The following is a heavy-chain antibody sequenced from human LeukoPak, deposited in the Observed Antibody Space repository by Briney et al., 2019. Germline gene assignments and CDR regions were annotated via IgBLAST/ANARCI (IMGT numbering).Heavy chain of an antibody. CDR2: INHSGST. CDR3: ARAPGIAAARDWFDP. V-gene: IGHV4-34*01. J-gene: IGHJ5*02. CDR1: GGSFSGYY. Sequence: PSETLSLTCAVYGGSFSGYYWSWIRQPPGKGLEWIGEINHSGSTNYNPSLKSRVTISVDTSKNQFSLKLSSVTAADTAVYYCARAPGIAAARDWFDPWGQGTLVTVSS. D-gene: IGHD6-13*01.